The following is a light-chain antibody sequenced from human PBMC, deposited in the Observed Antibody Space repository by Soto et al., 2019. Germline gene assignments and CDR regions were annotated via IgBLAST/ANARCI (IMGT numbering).Light chain of an antibody. CDR2: VGTGGIVG. CDR1: SGYSNYK. J-gene: IGLJ2*01. Sequence: QLVLTQPPSASASLGASVTLTCTLSSGYSNYKVDWYQQRPGKGPRFVMRVGTGGIVGSKGDGIPDSFSVLGSGLNRYLTIKNTQEEDESDYHCEAYSGSGSNFVVFGGGTKLTVL. V-gene: IGLV9-49*01. CDR3: EAYSGSGSNFVV.